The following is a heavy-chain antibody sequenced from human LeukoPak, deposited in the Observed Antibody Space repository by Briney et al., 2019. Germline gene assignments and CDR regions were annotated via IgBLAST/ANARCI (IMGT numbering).Heavy chain of an antibody. Sequence: ASVKVSLKGFGYTRTHSFLHWLRQAPGQGLEWVGRVDPSDGGINYAQKSQGRVTMTRDTSISTAYMELRSLTSDDSAFYYCARGVGTTTPKWFDPWGQGTLVTVSS. J-gene: IGHJ5*02. CDR2: VDPSDGGI. V-gene: IGHV1-2*06. D-gene: IGHD1-26*01. CDR1: GYTRTHSF. CDR3: ARGVGTTTPKWFDP.